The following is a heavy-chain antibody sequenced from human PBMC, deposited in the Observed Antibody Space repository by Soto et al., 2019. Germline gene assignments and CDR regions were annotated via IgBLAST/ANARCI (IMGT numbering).Heavy chain of an antibody. J-gene: IGHJ6*02. V-gene: IGHV3-30*18. CDR2: IPYDGSNK. Sequence: HPGGSLRLSCAASGFTFSSYGMHWVRQAPGKGLEWVAVIPYDGSNKYYADSVKGRFTISRDNSKNTLYLQMNSLRAEDTAVYYCAKDHPESEGYCSGGSCYSPYYYGMDVWGQGTTVTVSS. D-gene: IGHD2-15*01. CDR1: GFTFSSYG. CDR3: AKDHPESEGYCSGGSCYSPYYYGMDV.